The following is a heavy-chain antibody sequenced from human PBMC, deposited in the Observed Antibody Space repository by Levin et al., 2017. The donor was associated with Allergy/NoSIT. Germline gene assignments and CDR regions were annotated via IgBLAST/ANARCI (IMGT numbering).Heavy chain of an antibody. CDR1: GFTFSSYS. J-gene: IGHJ6*03. V-gene: IGHV3-30-3*01. CDR2: MSSDGSNE. D-gene: IGHD3-3*01. Sequence: PGESLKISCAASGFTFSSYSMHWVRQAPGKGLEWVAVMSSDGSNELYADSVKGRFTISRDNSKNTLYLQMNSLRAEDTAVYYCARGVTIFGVVDYYYYYMDVWGKGTTVTVSS. CDR3: ARGVTIFGVVDYYYYYMDV.